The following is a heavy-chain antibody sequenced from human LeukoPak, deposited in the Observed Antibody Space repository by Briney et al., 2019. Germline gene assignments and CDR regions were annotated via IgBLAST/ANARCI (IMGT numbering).Heavy chain of an antibody. CDR2: IIPIFGTA. Sequence: SSVKVSCKASGATFSSYAISWVRQAPGQGLEWMGGIIPIFGTANYAQKFQGRVTITADESTSTAYMELSSLRPEDTAVYYCARGVTTRGYFDYWGQGTLVTVSS. V-gene: IGHV1-69*01. CDR1: GATFSSYA. CDR3: ARGVTTRGYFDY. D-gene: IGHD4-11*01. J-gene: IGHJ4*02.